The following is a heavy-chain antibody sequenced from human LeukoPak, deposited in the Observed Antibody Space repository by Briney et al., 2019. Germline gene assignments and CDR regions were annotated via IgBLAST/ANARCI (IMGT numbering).Heavy chain of an antibody. CDR3: ARAHDSSGYSSLLFDY. CDR2: IYHRGST. V-gene: IGHV4-4*02. Sequence: SGTLSLTCAVSGGSISSSNWWSWVRQPPGKGLEWIGEIYHRGSTNYNPSLKSRVTISVGKSKNQFSLKLSSVTAADTAVYYCARAHDSSGYSSLLFDYWGQGTLVTVSS. J-gene: IGHJ4*02. D-gene: IGHD3-22*01. CDR1: GGSISSSNW.